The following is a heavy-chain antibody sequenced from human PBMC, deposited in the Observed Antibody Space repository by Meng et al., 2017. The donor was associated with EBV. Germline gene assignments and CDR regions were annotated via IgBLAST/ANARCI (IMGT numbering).Heavy chain of an antibody. CDR1: GFSLSTRGVG. CDR3: AHIIAARPFDY. V-gene: IGHV2-5*02. D-gene: IGHD6-6*01. Sequence: ISWKDACPTLVDPSQTLPLTCTFSGFSLSTRGVGVGWSRPPPGKALEWLALIYWDDDQRYSPSLKSRLTITKDTSKNQVVLTMTNMDPVDAATYYCAHIIAARPFDYWGQGTLVTVSS. CDR2: IYWDDDQ. J-gene: IGHJ4*02.